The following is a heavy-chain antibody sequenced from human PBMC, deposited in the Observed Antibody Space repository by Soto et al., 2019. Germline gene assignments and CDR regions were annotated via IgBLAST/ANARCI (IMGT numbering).Heavy chain of an antibody. D-gene: IGHD1-7*01. CDR1: GFTFSSYA. CDR3: ANKLQGLELYDY. Sequence: GGSLRLSCAASGFTFSSYAMSWVRQAPGKGLEWVSAISGSGGSIYYADSVKGRFTISRDNSKNTLYLQMNSLRAEDTAVYYCANKLQGLELYDYWGQGTLVTVSS. V-gene: IGHV3-23*01. J-gene: IGHJ4*02. CDR2: ISGSGGSI.